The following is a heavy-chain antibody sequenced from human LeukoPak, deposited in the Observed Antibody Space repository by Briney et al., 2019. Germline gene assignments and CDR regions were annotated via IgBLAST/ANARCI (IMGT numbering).Heavy chain of an antibody. Sequence: ASVKVSCKASGYTFTSYAMHWVRQAPGQRLEWMGWINAGNGNTKYSQKFQGRVTITRDTSASTAYMELSRVRSEETAVYYCARGEGSYYGYWGQGTLVTVSS. CDR3: ARGEGSYYGY. CDR1: GYTFTSYA. D-gene: IGHD3-10*01. J-gene: IGHJ4*02. CDR2: INAGNGNT. V-gene: IGHV1-3*01.